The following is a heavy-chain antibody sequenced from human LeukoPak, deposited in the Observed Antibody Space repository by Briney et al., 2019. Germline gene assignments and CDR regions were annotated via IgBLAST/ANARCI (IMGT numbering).Heavy chain of an antibody. V-gene: IGHV4-39*01. Sequence: PSETLSLTCTVSARSISIISSSTYYWGWIRQAPGKCLEWIVSLYYGENSHYNPSLKSRATLSVTTSNNQFSLKLSSVRAAVTSVYYCARHGVSSMWIPDDAFDIWGQGTMVTVSS. D-gene: IGHD2-8*01. CDR2: LYYGENS. CDR3: ARHGVSSMWIPDDAFDI. J-gene: IGHJ3*02. CDR1: ARSISIISSSTYY.